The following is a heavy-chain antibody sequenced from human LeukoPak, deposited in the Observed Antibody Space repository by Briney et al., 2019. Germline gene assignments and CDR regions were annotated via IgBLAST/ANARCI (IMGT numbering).Heavy chain of an antibody. CDR2: INHSGST. V-gene: IGHV4-34*01. CDR3: ARGTVAGRREDFQH. CDR1: GGSFSGYY. D-gene: IGHD6-19*01. Sequence: PSETLSLTCAVYGGSFSGYYWSWIRQPPGKGLEWIGEINHSGSTSYNPSLKSRVTISVDTSKNQFSLKLSSVTAADTAVYCCARGTVAGRREDFQHWGQGTLVTVSS. J-gene: IGHJ1*01.